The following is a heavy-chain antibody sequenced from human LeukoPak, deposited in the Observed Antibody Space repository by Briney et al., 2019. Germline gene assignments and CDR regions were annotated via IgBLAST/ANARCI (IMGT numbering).Heavy chain of an antibody. CDR2: ISSDGSNK. V-gene: IGHV3-30-3*01. D-gene: IGHD3-22*01. CDR3: ARDRFYCHSSGYRLALDY. Sequence: GGSLRLSCAASEFTFSSYAMHWVRQAPGKGLEWVAVISSDGSNKYYADSVKGRFTVSRDNSKNTLYLQMNSLRPEDTAVYYCARDRFYCHSSGYRLALDYWGQGTLVTVSS. CDR1: EFTFSSYA. J-gene: IGHJ4*02.